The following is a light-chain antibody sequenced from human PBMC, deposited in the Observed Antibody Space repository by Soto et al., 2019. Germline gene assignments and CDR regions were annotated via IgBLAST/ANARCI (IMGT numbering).Light chain of an antibody. CDR3: HHANSFPLT. CDR1: QGINKW. J-gene: IGKJ4*01. CDR2: AAS. V-gene: IGKV1-12*01. Sequence: DIQMTQSPSSVSAAVGDRVTITCRASQGINKWLAWYQQKPGKAPQLLISAASTLRSGVPSRFSSSGSGTDFILTISNLQPEDFATDLCHHANSFPLTFGGGTRVEI.